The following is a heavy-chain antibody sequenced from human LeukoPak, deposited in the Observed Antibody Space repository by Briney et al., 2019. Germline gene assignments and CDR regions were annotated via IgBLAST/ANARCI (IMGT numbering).Heavy chain of an antibody. D-gene: IGHD2-15*01. V-gene: IGHV4-39*07. Sequence: PETLSLTCTVSGGSISSSTYYWGCIRQPPGKGLEWIGNIYYSGSTYYNPSLKSRVTISVDTSKNQFSLKLSSLTAADTAVYYCARVILVVNAFDIWGQGTMVTVSS. J-gene: IGHJ3*02. CDR2: IYYSGST. CDR3: ARVILVVNAFDI. CDR1: GGSISSSTYY.